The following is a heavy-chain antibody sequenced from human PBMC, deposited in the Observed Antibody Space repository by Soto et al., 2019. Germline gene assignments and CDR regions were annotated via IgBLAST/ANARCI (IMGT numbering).Heavy chain of an antibody. Sequence: QVQLVESGGGVVQPGRSLRLSCAASGFTFSSYAMHWVRQAPGKGLEWVAVISYDGSNKYYADSVKGRFTISRDNSKNTLYLQMNSLRAEDTAVYYCARDPDGEWYFDLWGRGTLVTVSS. D-gene: IGHD3-10*01. CDR2: ISYDGSNK. V-gene: IGHV3-30-3*01. CDR1: GFTFSSYA. J-gene: IGHJ2*01. CDR3: ARDPDGEWYFDL.